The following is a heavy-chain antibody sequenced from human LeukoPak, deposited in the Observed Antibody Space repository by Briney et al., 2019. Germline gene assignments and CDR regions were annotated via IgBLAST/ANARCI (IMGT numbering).Heavy chain of an antibody. CDR1: GGSFSSYY. Sequence: SETLSLTCAVYGGSFSSYYWSWIRQPPGKGLEWIGEINHSGSTNYNPSLKSRVTISGDTSKNQFSLQLNSVTPEDTAVYYCARKLGGAFDIWGQGTMVTVSS. V-gene: IGHV4-34*01. CDR2: INHSGST. D-gene: IGHD7-27*01. J-gene: IGHJ3*02. CDR3: ARKLGGAFDI.